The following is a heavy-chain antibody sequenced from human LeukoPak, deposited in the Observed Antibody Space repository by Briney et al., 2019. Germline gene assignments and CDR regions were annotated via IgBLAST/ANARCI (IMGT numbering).Heavy chain of an antibody. J-gene: IGHJ1*01. Sequence: SETLSLTCTVSNGSISSYYWSWIRQPPGRRVEWIVYIDYSGNTHYNPSLKSRVTMSLDKSMRQFFLRLSSVTAADSAVYFCARGDYVRGNIHYNAEYFQHWGQGILVSVSS. CDR3: ARGDYVRGNIHYNAEYFQH. V-gene: IGHV4-59*01. CDR1: NGSISSYY. CDR2: IDYSGNT. D-gene: IGHD3-16*01.